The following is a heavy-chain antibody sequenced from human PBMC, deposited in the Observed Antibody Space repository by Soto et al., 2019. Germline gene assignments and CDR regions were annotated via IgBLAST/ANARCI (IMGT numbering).Heavy chain of an antibody. CDR3: ARDRGSKWLGRYYFDY. Sequence: QVQLVQSGAEVKKPGASVKVSCKASGYTFTSYGISWVRQAPGQGLEWMGWISAYNGNTNYAQKLQGRVTMTTDTPTSTAYMERRSLRSDDTAVYYCARDRGSKWLGRYYFDYWGQGTLVTVSS. CDR2: ISAYNGNT. D-gene: IGHD6-19*01. J-gene: IGHJ4*02. V-gene: IGHV1-18*01. CDR1: GYTFTSYG.